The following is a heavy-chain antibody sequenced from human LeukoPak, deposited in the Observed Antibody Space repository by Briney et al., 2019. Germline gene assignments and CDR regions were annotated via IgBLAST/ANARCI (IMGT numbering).Heavy chain of an antibody. CDR3: ATGSSWYSSTEAFDY. CDR2: IYPGDSDT. D-gene: IGHD6-13*01. V-gene: IGHV5-51*01. Sequence: RGESLKISCKGSTDTFTGYWIGWVCQMPGKGLEWMGIIYPGDSDTRYSPSFQGQVTISADKSISTAYLQWSSLKASDTAMYYCATGSSWYSSTEAFDYWGQGTLVTVSS. CDR1: TDTFTGYW. J-gene: IGHJ4*02.